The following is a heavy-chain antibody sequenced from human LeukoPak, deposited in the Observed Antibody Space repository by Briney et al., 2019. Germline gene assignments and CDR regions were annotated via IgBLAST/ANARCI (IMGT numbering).Heavy chain of an antibody. Sequence: PSETLSLTCAVYGGSFSGYYWSWIRQPPGKGLEWIGEINHSGSTNYNPSLKSRVTISVDTSKNQFSLKLSSVTAADTAVYYCARGRLGSSSWINDAFDIWGQGTMVTVSS. J-gene: IGHJ3*02. CDR1: GGSFSGYY. D-gene: IGHD6-13*01. CDR2: INHSGST. CDR3: ARGRLGSSSWINDAFDI. V-gene: IGHV4-34*01.